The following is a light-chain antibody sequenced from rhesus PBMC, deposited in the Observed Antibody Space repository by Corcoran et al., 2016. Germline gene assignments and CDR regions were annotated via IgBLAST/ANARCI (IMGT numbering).Light chain of an antibody. J-gene: IGKJ2*01. Sequence: DIQMTQSPSSLSASVGDTVTITCRAIQSISRWLDWYQQKPGNAPKFLIYRASSLQSGVPSRFSGGGSGTDFRFTTTSLQPEDFATYYCLQYVSSPYTFGQGTKVEIK. V-gene: IGKV1-22*01. CDR2: RAS. CDR1: QSISRW. CDR3: LQYVSSPYT.